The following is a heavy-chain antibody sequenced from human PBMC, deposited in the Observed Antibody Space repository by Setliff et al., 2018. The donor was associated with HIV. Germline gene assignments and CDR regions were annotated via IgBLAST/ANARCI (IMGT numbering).Heavy chain of an antibody. CDR3: ARDRALRFSQSPSSHYFDY. V-gene: IGHV4-38-2*01. CDR2: VYHGGTT. J-gene: IGHJ4*03. CDR1: GYSISSGYF. Sequence: LPETLSLTCDVSGYSISSGYFWGWIRQFPGTGLQWIGRVYHGGTTNYNPTLRSRVTISTDASKNQFSLKLKSVSAADTAVYFCARDRALRFSQSPSSHYFDYWGQGTLVTVSS. D-gene: IGHD3-3*01.